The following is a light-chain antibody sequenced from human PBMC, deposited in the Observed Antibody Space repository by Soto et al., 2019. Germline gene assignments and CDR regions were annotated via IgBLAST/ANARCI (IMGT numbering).Light chain of an antibody. J-gene: IGKJ1*01. Sequence: AIRMTQSPSSLSASTGDRVTITCRASQGISSYLAWYQQKPGKAPKLLIYAASTLQSGVPSRFSGSGSVSDFTLTISCLQSEDFATYYCQQYYSYPATFGQGTKVEIK. CDR1: QGISSY. CDR2: AAS. CDR3: QQYYSYPAT. V-gene: IGKV1-8*01.